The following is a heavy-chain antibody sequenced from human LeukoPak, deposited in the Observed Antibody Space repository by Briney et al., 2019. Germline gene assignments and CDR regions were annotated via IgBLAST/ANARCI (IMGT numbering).Heavy chain of an antibody. CDR3: AKQIAVAGTGDYFDY. D-gene: IGHD6-19*01. Sequence: PGGSLRLSCAASGFTFSSYAMSWDRQAPGKGLEWVSAISGSGGSTYYADSVKGRFTISRDNSKNTLYLQMNSLRAEDTAVYYCAKQIAVAGTGDYFDYWGQGTLVTVSS. CDR1: GFTFSSYA. CDR2: ISGSGGST. J-gene: IGHJ4*02. V-gene: IGHV3-23*01.